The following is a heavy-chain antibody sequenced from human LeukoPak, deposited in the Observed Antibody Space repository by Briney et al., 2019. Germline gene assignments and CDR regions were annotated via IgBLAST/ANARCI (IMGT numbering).Heavy chain of an antibody. V-gene: IGHV3-30*18. Sequence: GRSLRLSCAASGFTFSSYGMHWVRQAPGKGLEWVAVISYDGSNKYYADSVKGRFTISRDNSKNTLYLQMNSLRAEDTAVYYCAKDGLLLTGRIYYYYYMDVWGKGTTVTISS. D-gene: IGHD3-9*01. CDR1: GFTFSSYG. J-gene: IGHJ6*03. CDR2: ISYDGSNK. CDR3: AKDGLLLTGRIYYYYYMDV.